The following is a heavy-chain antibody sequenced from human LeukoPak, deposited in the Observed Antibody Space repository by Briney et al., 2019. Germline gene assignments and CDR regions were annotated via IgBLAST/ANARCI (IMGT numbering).Heavy chain of an antibody. CDR2: IKQDRSEK. D-gene: IGHD4-23*01. CDR3: ARETIRWFDD. Sequence: PAGSLRLSCAAPGFSSGSYCMTWIRQAPGKGLEWVANIKQDRSEKFYVDSVKGRFAISRDNAKNSLYLQINSLRGEDTAVYYCARETIRWFDDWGQGNLVTVSS. V-gene: IGHV3-7*01. CDR1: GFSSGSYC. J-gene: IGHJ4*02.